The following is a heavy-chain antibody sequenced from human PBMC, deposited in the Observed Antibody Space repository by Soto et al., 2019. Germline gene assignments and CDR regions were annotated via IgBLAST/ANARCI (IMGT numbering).Heavy chain of an antibody. CDR3: ARLKRSWIQLWFFDY. CDR1: GGSISSSSYY. J-gene: IGHJ4*02. D-gene: IGHD5-18*01. Sequence: QLQLQESGPGLVKPSETLSLTCTVSGGSISSSSYYWGWIRQPPGKGLEWIGSIYYSGSTYYNPSLKSRVTISVDTSKNQFSLKLSSVTAADTAVYYCARLKRSWIQLWFFDYWGQGTLVTVSS. V-gene: IGHV4-39*01. CDR2: IYYSGST.